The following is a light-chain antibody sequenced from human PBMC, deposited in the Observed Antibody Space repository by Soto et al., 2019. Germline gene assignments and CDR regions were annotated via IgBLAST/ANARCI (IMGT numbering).Light chain of an antibody. Sequence: QSALTQPPSASGAPGQSVTISCAGTFNDVGGYNYVSWYQQHPGKAPKVIIYEDNKRPSGVSNRFSGSKSGNTASLTISSLQAEDEADYYCCSYADSRTYVFGTGTKLTVL. CDR1: FNDVGGYNY. V-gene: IGLV2-23*01. J-gene: IGLJ1*01. CDR2: EDN. CDR3: CSYADSRTYV.